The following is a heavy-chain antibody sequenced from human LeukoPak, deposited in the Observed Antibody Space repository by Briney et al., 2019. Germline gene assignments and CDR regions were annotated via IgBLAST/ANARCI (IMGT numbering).Heavy chain of an antibody. CDR1: GFSLSTRGVG. V-gene: IGHV2-5*01. J-gene: IGHJ4*02. Sequence: SGPTLVKPTQTLTLTCTFSGFSLSTRGVGVGWIRQPPGKALEWLSLIYWNEDKRYSPSLKRRLTITKDTSKNQVVLTMTNMDPVDTATYYCARLIFGVVIGGFDYWGQGTLVTVSS. CDR3: ARLIFGVVIGGFDY. D-gene: IGHD3-3*01. CDR2: IYWNEDK.